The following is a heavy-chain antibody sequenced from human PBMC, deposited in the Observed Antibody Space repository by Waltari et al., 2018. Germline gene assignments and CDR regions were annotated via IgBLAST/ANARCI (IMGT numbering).Heavy chain of an antibody. V-gene: IGHV1-46*01. J-gene: IGHJ4*02. D-gene: IGHD4-17*01. CDR2: INPSGGST. Sequence: QVQLVQSGAEVKKPGASVKVSCKASGYPFTSYYMHWVRQAPGQGLEWMGIINPSGGSTSYAQKFQGRVTMTRDTSTSKVYMELSSLRSEDTAVYYCARADGDYVDYWGQGTLVTVSS. CDR3: ARADGDYVDY. CDR1: GYPFTSYY.